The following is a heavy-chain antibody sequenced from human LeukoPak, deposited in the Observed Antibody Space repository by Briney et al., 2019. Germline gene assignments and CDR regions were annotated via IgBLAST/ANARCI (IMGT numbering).Heavy chain of an antibody. CDR2: INHSGST. CDR1: GGTFSGYY. V-gene: IGHV4-34*01. D-gene: IGHD2-15*01. Sequence: PSETLSLTCAVYGGTFSGYYWSWIRQPPGKGLEWIGEINHSGSTNYNPYLKSRVTISVDTSKNQFSLKLNSVPAADTAVYYCARGRSDIVVVVAAPGRSFDPWGQGTLVTVSS. CDR3: ARGRSDIVVVVAAPGRSFDP. J-gene: IGHJ5*02.